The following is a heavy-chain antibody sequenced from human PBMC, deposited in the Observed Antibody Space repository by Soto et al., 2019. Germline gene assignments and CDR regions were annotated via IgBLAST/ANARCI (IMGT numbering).Heavy chain of an antibody. CDR3: ARIGSSSGWYNYYYGMDV. CDR1: GFSLGNARMG. CDR2: IFSNDEK. V-gene: IGHV2-26*01. J-gene: IGHJ6*02. Sequence: SGPTLVNPTETLTLTCTVSGFSLGNARMGVSWIRKPPGKALEWLAHIFSNDEKSYSTSLKSRLTISKDTSKSQVVLTMTNMDPVDTATYYCARIGSSSGWYNYYYGMDVWGQGTTVTVS. D-gene: IGHD6-19*01.